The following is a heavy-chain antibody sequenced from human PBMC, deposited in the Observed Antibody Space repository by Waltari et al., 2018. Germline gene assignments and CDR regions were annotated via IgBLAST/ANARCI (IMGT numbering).Heavy chain of an antibody. CDR1: GGSVSSSRYY. CDR3: VRQLTTANPWYIDS. V-gene: IGHV4-39*01. Sequence: QVQMQESGPGLVKPSETLSLTCSVSGGSVSSSRYYWGWSRQTPGKGLDWLGSVFYNGRTYYNPSLQSRVTISVDTSKNQFSLSLKSLTAADTAVFYCVRQLTTANPWYIDSWGQGTQVTVSS. CDR2: VFYNGRT. D-gene: IGHD1-1*01. J-gene: IGHJ4*02.